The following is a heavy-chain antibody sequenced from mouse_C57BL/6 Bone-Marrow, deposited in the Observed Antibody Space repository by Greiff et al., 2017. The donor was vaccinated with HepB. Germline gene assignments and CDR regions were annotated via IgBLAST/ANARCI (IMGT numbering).Heavy chain of an antibody. J-gene: IGHJ4*01. CDR1: GYTFTDYY. CDR3: ARAAQVRYYAMDY. CDR2: INPYNGGT. D-gene: IGHD3-2*02. V-gene: IGHV1-19*01. Sequence: VQLQQSGPVLVKPGASVKMSCKASGYTFTDYYMNWVKQSHGKSLEWIGVINPYNGGTSYNQKFKGKATLTVDKSSSTAYMELNSLTSEDSAVYYCARAAQVRYYAMDYWGQGTSVTVSS.